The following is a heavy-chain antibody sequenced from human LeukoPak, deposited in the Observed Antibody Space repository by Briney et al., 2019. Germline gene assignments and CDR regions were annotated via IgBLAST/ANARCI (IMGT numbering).Heavy chain of an antibody. D-gene: IGHD2-15*01. J-gene: IGHJ5*02. Sequence: ASVKVSCKASGGTFSSYAISWVRQAPGQGLEWMGGIIPIFGTANYAQKFQGRVTITRDTSASTAYMELSSLRSEDTAVYYCARASVSGGSYNWFDPWGQGTLVTVSS. CDR1: GGTFSSYA. CDR3: ARASVSGGSYNWFDP. V-gene: IGHV1-69*05. CDR2: IIPIFGTA.